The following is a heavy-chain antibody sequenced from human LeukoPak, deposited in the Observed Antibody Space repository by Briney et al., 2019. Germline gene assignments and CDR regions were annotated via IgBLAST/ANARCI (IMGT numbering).Heavy chain of an antibody. D-gene: IGHD3-22*01. V-gene: IGHV1-46*01. J-gene: IGHJ5*02. CDR1: GYTFTSYY. Sequence: ASVKVSCKASGYTFTSYYMHWVRQAPGQGLEWMGIINPSGGSTSYAQKFQGRVTMTEDTSTDTAYMELSSLRSEDTAVYYCATNYYDSSGYYMPKGDWFDPWGQGTLVTVSS. CDR2: INPSGGST. CDR3: ATNYYDSSGYYMPKGDWFDP.